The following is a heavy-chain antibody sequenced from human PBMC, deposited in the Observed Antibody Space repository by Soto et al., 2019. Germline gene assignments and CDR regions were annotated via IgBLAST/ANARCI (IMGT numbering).Heavy chain of an antibody. D-gene: IGHD2-15*01. V-gene: IGHV1-18*01. CDR3: ARLLGYCSGGSCSDKIYCYHCVVDRCQATTFTDP. CDR2: ISAYSGNT. J-gene: IGHJ5*02. CDR1: GYTFTSYG. Sequence: ASVQVSCKASGYTFTSYGISWVRQAPGQGLEWMGWISAYSGNTNYAQKLQGRVTMTTDTSTSTAYMELRSLRSDDTAVYYCARLLGYCSGGSCSDKIYCYHCVVDRCQATTFTDP.